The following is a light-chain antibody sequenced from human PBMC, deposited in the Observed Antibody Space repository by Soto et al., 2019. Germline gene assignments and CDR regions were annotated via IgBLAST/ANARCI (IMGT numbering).Light chain of an antibody. CDR1: QSVTSNS. V-gene: IGKV3-20*01. J-gene: IGKJ4*01. Sequence: EFVLTQSPGTLSLSPGERATVSCRASQSVTSNSLAWYQQMPGQAPRLLIYDVSRRATGIPGRFIGSGSGTDFTLTISGLEAEDFAVYYCQQYCSSVTFGGGTKLEIK. CDR2: DVS. CDR3: QQYCSSVT.